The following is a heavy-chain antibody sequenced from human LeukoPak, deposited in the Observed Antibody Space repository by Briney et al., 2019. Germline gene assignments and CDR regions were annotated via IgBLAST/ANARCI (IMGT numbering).Heavy chain of an antibody. CDR1: GGTFSSYA. D-gene: IGHD2-15*01. J-gene: IGHJ4*02. CDR2: IIPILGIA. Sequence: SVKVSCKASGGTFSSYAISWVRQAPGQGLEWMGRIIPILGIANYAQKFQGRVTITADKSTSTAYMELSSLRSEDTAVYYCARGGPPYCSGGSCYSRLLADYWGQGTLVTVSS. CDR3: ARGGPPYCSGGSCYSRLLADY. V-gene: IGHV1-69*04.